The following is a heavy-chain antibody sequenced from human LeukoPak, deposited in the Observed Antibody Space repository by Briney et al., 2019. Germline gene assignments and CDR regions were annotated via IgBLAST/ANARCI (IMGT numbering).Heavy chain of an antibody. D-gene: IGHD2-2*01. CDR2: IFSTGAT. Sequence: PSETLSLTCTVSGGSISGHYWTWIRLPPGKGLELIGHIFSTGATHYNPSLRSRVTMSIDTSKNQFSLKLSSVNVADTAVYYCARFSTRFDSGCSYASCYVHYWGQGTQVTVSS. V-gene: IGHV4-59*11. J-gene: IGHJ4*02. CDR1: GGSISGHY. CDR3: ARFSTRFDSGCSYASCYVHY.